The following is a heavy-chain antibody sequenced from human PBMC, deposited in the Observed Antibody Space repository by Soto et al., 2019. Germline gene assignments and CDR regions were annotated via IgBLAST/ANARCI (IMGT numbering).Heavy chain of an antibody. CDR3: AREGAGLYYYYYGMDV. CDR1: GYTFTKYA. Sequence: QVQLVQSGAEVKTPGASVKVSCKASGYTFTKYAISWMRQAPGQGLEWVGWISVYNGNTKYAENLQGRVTVTTDTSTTTVYMELRSLRSDDTAVYYCAREGAGLYYYYYGMDVWGQGTTVNVPS. D-gene: IGHD6-19*01. V-gene: IGHV1-18*01. J-gene: IGHJ6*02. CDR2: ISVYNGNT.